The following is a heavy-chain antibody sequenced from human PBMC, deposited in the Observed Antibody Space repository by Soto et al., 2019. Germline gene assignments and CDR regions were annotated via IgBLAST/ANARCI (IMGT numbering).Heavy chain of an antibody. V-gene: IGHV4-59*01. CDR3: ASEYDFWSGYYPN. J-gene: IGHJ4*02. CDR1: GGSISSYY. Sequence: SETLSLTCTVSGGSISSYYWSWIRQPPGKGLERIGYIYYSGSTNYNPSLKSRVTISVDTSKNQFSLKLSSVTAADTAVYYCASEYDFWSGYYPNWGQGTLVTVSS. CDR2: IYYSGST. D-gene: IGHD3-3*01.